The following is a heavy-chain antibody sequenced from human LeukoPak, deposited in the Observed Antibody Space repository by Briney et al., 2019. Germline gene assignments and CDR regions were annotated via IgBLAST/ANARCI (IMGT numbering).Heavy chain of an antibody. J-gene: IGHJ6*02. D-gene: IGHD3-3*01. Sequence: ASVKVSRKASGYTFTSYDINWVRQATGQGLEWMGWMNPNSGNTGYAQKFQGRVTMTRNTSISTAYMELSSLRSEDTAVYYCARGHGDFWSGYYYYYYGMDVWGQGTTVTVSS. CDR3: ARGHGDFWSGYYYYYYGMDV. CDR1: GYTFTSYD. CDR2: MNPNSGNT. V-gene: IGHV1-8*01.